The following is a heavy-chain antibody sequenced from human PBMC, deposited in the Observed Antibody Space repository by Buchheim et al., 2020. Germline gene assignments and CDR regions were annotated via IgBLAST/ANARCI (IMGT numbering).Heavy chain of an antibody. V-gene: IGHV4-34*01. CDR3: AGGRAWNLNYVDY. Sequence: QVQLQQCCAVLFKPSETLSLTCAVYGGSFSGYYCSWIRQSPGKGLEWIGEINHSGSTNYNPSLKSRVTISVDTSKNKFSLKLSAVTAADAAVYYCAGGRAWNLNYVDYWGQGTL. CDR2: INHSGST. J-gene: IGHJ4*02. D-gene: IGHD1-1*01. CDR1: GGSFSGYY.